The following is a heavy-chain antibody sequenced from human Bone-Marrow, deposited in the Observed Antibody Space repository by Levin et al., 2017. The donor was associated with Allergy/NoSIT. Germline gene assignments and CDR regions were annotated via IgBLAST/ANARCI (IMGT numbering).Heavy chain of an antibody. Sequence: GDSLKISCAASGFTFRSYAMSWVRQAPEKGLEWVSVISSRGDSTYYGGSVKGRFTISRDNSKNTLYLQMNSLRADDTAVYYCAKETGVAVAGMGASYYYGMDVWGQGTTVTVSS. CDR3: AKETGVAVAGMGASYYYGMDV. CDR2: ISSRGDST. J-gene: IGHJ6*02. CDR1: GFTFRSYA. V-gene: IGHV3-23*01. D-gene: IGHD6-19*01.